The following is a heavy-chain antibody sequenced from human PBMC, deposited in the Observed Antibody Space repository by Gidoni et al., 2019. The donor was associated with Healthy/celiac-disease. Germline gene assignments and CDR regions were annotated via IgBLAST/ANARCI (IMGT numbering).Heavy chain of an antibody. D-gene: IGHD2-2*02. J-gene: IGHJ4*02. Sequence: HWVRQAPGKGLVWVSRINSDGSSTSYADSVKGRFTISRDNAKNTLYLQMNSLRAEDTAVYYCARGGPYCSSTSCYRDYWGQGTLVTVSS. CDR3: ARGGPYCSSTSCYRDY. CDR2: INSDGSST. V-gene: IGHV3-74*01.